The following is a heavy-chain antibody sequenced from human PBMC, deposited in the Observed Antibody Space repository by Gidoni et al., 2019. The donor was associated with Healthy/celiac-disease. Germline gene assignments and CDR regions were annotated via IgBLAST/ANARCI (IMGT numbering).Heavy chain of an antibody. CDR2: ISNSGSTI. CDR1: GFTFSSYE. D-gene: IGHD1-26*01. J-gene: IGHJ3*02. CDR3: ARSAKVGATEYAFDI. Sequence: EVQLVESGGGLVKPGGSLRLSCAASGFTFSSYEMNWVRQAPGKGLEWVSYISNSGSTIYYPDSLKGRFTISRDNAMNSLYLQMNSLKAEDTAVDYCARSAKVGATEYAFDIWGQGTMVTVSS. V-gene: IGHV3-48*03.